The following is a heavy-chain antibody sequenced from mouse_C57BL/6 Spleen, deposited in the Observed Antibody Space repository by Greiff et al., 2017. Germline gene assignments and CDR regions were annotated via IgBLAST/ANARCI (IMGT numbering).Heavy chain of an antibody. CDR1: GYTFTTYP. Sequence: QVQLQQSGAELVKPGASVKMSCKASGYTFTTYPIEWMKQNHGQSLEWIGNFHPYNDDTKYNEKFKGKATLTVEKSSSTVYLELSRLTSDDAAVYYCARRITTVVATDWYFDVWGTGTTVTVSS. D-gene: IGHD1-1*01. V-gene: IGHV1-47*01. J-gene: IGHJ1*03. CDR2: FHPYNDDT. CDR3: ARRITTVVATDWYFDV.